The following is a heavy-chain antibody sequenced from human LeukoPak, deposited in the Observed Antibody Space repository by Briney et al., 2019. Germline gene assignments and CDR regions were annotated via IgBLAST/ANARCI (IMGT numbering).Heavy chain of an antibody. CDR1: GGCIKCYY. CDR3: ARPHYSSGWLDY. D-gene: IGHD6-19*01. CDR2: IYFSGSA. J-gene: IGHJ4*02. V-gene: IGHV4-59*01. Sequence: SETLSLTCSVSGGCIKCYYWTSSRQPPGKGLEWVGYIYFSGSATYNPSLKGRVTMSIDTSKNQFSLNLTSVTPADSAIYYCARPHYSSGWLDYWGPGIVVTVSS.